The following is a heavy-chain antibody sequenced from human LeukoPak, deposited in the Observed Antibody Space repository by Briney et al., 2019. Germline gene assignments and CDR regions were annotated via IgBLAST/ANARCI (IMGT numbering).Heavy chain of an antibody. CDR1: GYPFSSFY. CDR3: ARDLRPFDY. J-gene: IGHJ4*02. D-gene: IGHD3-3*01. V-gene: IGHV1-2*02. CDR2: INFSGGT. Sequence: GASVKVSCKASGYPFSSFYMHWLRQAPGQGLEWMGWINFSGGTQYAEKFRGRVTITRDTSMATAYMELTSLTSDDTAVYYCARDLRPFDYWGQGTLVTVSS.